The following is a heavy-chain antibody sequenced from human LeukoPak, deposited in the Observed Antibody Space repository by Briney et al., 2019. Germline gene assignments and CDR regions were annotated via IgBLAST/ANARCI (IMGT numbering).Heavy chain of an antibody. CDR1: GGSFSGYY. V-gene: IGHV4-34*01. J-gene: IGHJ4*02. CDR3: ARYSSSWPRFDY. Sequence: SLXCAVYGGSFSGYYWSWVRQPPGKGLEWIGEINHSGSTNYNPSLKSRVTISVDTSKNQFSLKLSSVTAADTAVYYCARYSSSWPRFDYWGQGTLVTVSS. D-gene: IGHD6-13*01. CDR2: INHSGST.